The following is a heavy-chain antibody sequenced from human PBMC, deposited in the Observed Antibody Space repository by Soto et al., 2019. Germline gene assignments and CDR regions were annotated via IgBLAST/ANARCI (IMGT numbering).Heavy chain of an antibody. CDR1: GGTFSSYA. V-gene: IGHV1-69*04. CDR3: ARGSTIVRGAPSWFDP. Sequence: SVKVSFKASGGTFSSYAISWVRQAPGQGLEWMGRIIPIAAIANYTQKFQGRVTITVDKSSTTAYMELSSLRSDDTAVYYCARGSTIVRGAPSWFDPWGQGTLVTVSS. D-gene: IGHD3-10*01. CDR2: IIPIAAIA. J-gene: IGHJ5*02.